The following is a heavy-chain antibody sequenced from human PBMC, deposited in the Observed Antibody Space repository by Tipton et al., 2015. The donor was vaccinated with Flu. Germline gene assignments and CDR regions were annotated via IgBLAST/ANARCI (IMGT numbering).Heavy chain of an antibody. Sequence: QLVQSGAEVKKPGASVKVSCKASGYTFTSYDINWVRQATGQGLEWMGWMNPNSGNTGYAQKFQGRVTMTRNTSISTAYMELSSLRSEDTAVYYCARGYSIDGYGYFYGMDVWGQGPTVPVSS. CDR3: ARGYSIDGYGYFYGMDV. D-gene: IGHD4-11*01. V-gene: IGHV1-8*01. CDR1: GYTFTSYD. J-gene: IGHJ6*02. CDR2: MNPNSGNT.